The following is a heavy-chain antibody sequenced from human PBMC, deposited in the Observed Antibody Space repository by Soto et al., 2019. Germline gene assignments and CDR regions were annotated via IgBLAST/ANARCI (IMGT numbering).Heavy chain of an antibody. V-gene: IGHV3-23*01. Sequence: GGSLRLSCAASGFTFSSYAMSWVRQAPGKGLEWVSAISGSGGSTYYADSVKGRFTISRDNSKNTLYLQMNSLRAEDTAVYYGAKDKTGGSGRGAFDIWGQGTMVTVSS. CDR3: AKDKTGGSGRGAFDI. CDR1: GFTFSSYA. J-gene: IGHJ3*02. D-gene: IGHD3-10*01. CDR2: ISGSGGST.